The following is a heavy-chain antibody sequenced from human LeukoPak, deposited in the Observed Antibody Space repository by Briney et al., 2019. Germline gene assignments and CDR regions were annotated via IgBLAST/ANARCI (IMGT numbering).Heavy chain of an antibody. V-gene: IGHV4-59*08. D-gene: IGHD3-9*01. Sequence: SETLSLTCTVSGGSISSYYWSWIRQPPGKGLEWIGYIYYSGSTNYNPSLKSRVTISVDTSKNQFSLKLSSVTAADTAVYYCARHQLLRYFDWLLGGHDAFDIWGQGTMVTVS. CDR2: IYYSGST. CDR1: GGSISSYY. J-gene: IGHJ3*02. CDR3: ARHQLLRYFDWLLGGHDAFDI.